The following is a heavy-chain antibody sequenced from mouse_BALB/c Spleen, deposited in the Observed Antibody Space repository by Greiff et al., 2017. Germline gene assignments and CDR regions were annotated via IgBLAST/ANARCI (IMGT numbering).Heavy chain of an antibody. V-gene: IGHV1-7*01. CDR1: GYTFTSYW. Sequence: QVHVKQSGAELAKPGASVKMSCKASGYTFTSYWMHWVKQRPGQGLEWIGYINPSTGYTEYNQKFKDKATLTADKSSSTAYMQLSSLTSEDSAVYYCARGGGWYFDVWGAGTTVTVSS. CDR2: INPSTGYT. J-gene: IGHJ1*01. CDR3: ARGGGWYFDV.